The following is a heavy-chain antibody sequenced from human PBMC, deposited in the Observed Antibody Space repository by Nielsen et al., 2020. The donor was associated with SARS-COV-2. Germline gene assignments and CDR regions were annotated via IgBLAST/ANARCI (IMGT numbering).Heavy chain of an antibody. D-gene: IGHD3-10*01. CDR3: AKEGRDDSGTERRGMDV. J-gene: IGHJ6*02. CDR2: IYPGDSDT. Sequence: GESLKISCQGSGYSFTSSWIGWVRQMPGKGLEWMGIIYPGDSDTRYSPSLQGRVTISADKSISTIYLQWRSLKASDSAMYYCAKEGRDDSGTERRGMDVWGRGTTVTVSS. CDR1: GYSFTSSW. V-gene: IGHV5-51*01.